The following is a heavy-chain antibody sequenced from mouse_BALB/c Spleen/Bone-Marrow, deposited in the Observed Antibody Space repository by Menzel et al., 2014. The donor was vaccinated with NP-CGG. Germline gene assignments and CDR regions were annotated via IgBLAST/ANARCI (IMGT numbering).Heavy chain of an antibody. J-gene: IGHJ2*01. D-gene: IGHD2-4*01. CDR1: GFTFSCFG. CDR2: ISSGSSTI. V-gene: IGHV5-17*02. CDR3: ASDYDYFDY. Sequence: EVKLMESGGGLVQPGGSRKLSCAASGFTFSCFGMHWVRQAPEKGLEWVAYISSGSSTIYYADTVKGRFTISRDNPKNTLFLQMTSLRSEDTAMYYCASDYDYFDYWGQGTTLTVSS.